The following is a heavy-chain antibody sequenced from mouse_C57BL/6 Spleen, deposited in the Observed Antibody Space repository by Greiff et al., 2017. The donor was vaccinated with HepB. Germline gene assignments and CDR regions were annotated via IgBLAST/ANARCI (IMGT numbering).Heavy chain of an antibody. CDR2: INPSNGGT. CDR1: GYTFTSYW. D-gene: IGHD1-1*01. J-gene: IGHJ1*03. V-gene: IGHV1-53*01. CDR3: ARSAYDYGSSYGYYDG. Sequence: VQLQQPGTELVKPGASVKLSCKASGYTFTSYWMHWVKQRPGQGLEWIGNINPSNGGTNYNEKFKSKATLTVDKSSSTAYMQLRSLTSEDSAVYYCARSAYDYGSSYGYYDGWGTGTTVTVST.